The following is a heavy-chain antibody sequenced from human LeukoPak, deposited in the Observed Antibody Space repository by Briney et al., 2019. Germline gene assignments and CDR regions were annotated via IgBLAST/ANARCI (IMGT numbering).Heavy chain of an antibody. D-gene: IGHD6-19*01. V-gene: IGHV3-64*04. Sequence: TGGSLRLSCSASGXTFSTYAMHWVRQAPGKGLESVAAISSNGGSTYYADSVKGRFTISRDNAKNSLYLQMNSLRAEDTAVYYCARAGKAGYNWFDPWGQGTLVTVSS. CDR1: GXTFSTYA. J-gene: IGHJ5*02. CDR3: ARAGKAGYNWFDP. CDR2: ISSNGGST.